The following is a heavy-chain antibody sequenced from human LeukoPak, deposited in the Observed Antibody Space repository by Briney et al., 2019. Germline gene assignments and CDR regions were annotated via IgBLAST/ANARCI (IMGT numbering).Heavy chain of an antibody. J-gene: IGHJ3*02. Sequence: ASVKVSCKASGYTFTSYDINCVRQATGQGLEWMGWMNPNSGNTGYAQKFQGRVTMTRNTSISTAYMELSRLRSDDTAVYYCARVSWLFDAFDIWGQGTMVTVSS. CDR1: GYTFTSYD. CDR3: ARVSWLFDAFDI. CDR2: MNPNSGNT. D-gene: IGHD3-22*01. V-gene: IGHV1-8*01.